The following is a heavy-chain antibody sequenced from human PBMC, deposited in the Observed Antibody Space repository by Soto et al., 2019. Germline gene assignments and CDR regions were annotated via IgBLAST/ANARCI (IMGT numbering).Heavy chain of an antibody. CDR1: GGTFSSYA. CDR3: AREEPLSTGYSSSWYDY. V-gene: IGHV1-69*04. D-gene: IGHD6-13*01. Sequence: ASVKVSCKASGGTFSSYAISWVRQAPGQGLEWMGRIIPILGIANYAQKFQGRVTITADKSTSTAYMELSSLRSEDTAVYYCAREEPLSTGYSSSWYDYWGQGTLVTVSS. J-gene: IGHJ4*02. CDR2: IIPILGIA.